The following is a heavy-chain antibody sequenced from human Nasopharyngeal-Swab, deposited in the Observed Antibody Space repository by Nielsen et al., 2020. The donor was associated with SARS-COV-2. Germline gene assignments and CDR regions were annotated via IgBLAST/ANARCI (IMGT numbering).Heavy chain of an antibody. CDR1: GGTCRSYA. CDR3: ARARMVRGVMGVYYYYGMDV. J-gene: IGHJ6*02. D-gene: IGHD3-10*01. V-gene: IGHV1-69*13. Sequence: SVKVSCKAPGGTCRSYAISWVRQAPGQGYERMGGIIPIFGTANYAQKFQGRVTITADESTSTAYMELSSLRSEDTAVYYCARARMVRGVMGVYYYYGMDVWGQGTTVTVSS. CDR2: IIPIFGTA.